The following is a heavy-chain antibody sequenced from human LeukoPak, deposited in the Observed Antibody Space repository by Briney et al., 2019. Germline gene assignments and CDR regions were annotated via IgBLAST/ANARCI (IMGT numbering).Heavy chain of an antibody. CDR3: ASDSSGFKSSYY. V-gene: IGHV4-34*01. CDR2: INHSGST. D-gene: IGHD3-22*01. J-gene: IGHJ4*02. Sequence: PSETLSLTCAVYGGSFSGYYWSWIRQPPGKGLEWIGEINHSGSTNYNPSLKSRVTISVDTSKNQFSLKLSSVTAADTAVYYCASDSSGFKSSYYWGQGTLVTVSS. CDR1: GGSFSGYY.